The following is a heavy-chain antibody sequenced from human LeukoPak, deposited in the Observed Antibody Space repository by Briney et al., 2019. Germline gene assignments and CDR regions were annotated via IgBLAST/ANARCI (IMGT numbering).Heavy chain of an antibody. CDR1: GFTFSAYG. Sequence: PGGSLRLSCAASGFTFSAYGMTWVRQAPGKGLEWVSHISDRGDNTYYADPVQGRFTISRDNSNNTVYLQMNSLRAEDTAVYYCAKDRTTVVTLEIIDAFDIWGQGTMVTVSS. D-gene: IGHD4-23*01. V-gene: IGHV3-23*01. CDR3: AKDRTTVVTLEIIDAFDI. J-gene: IGHJ3*02. CDR2: ISDRGDNT.